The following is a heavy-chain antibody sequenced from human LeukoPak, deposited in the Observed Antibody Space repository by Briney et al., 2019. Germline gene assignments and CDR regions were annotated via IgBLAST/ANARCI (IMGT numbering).Heavy chain of an antibody. CDR1: GYTFTSYW. D-gene: IGHD3-16*01. CDR2: IYPGDSDT. J-gene: IGHJ3*02. Sequence: KVSCKASGYTFTSYWIGWVRQMPGKGLEWMGIIYPGDSDTRYSPSFQGQVTISADKSISTAYLQWSSLKASDTAMYYCARLGALSSPDAFDIWGQGTMVTVSS. CDR3: ARLGALSSPDAFDI. V-gene: IGHV5-51*01.